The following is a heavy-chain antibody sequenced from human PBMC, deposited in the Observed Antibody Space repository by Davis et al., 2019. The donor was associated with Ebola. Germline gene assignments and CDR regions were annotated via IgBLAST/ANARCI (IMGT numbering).Heavy chain of an antibody. D-gene: IGHD5-24*01. Sequence: SETLSLTCTVSGGSISSYYWSWIRQPPGKGLEWIGYIYYSGSTNYNPSLKSRVTISVDTSKNQFSLKLSSVTAADTAMYYCARGTDGYNPGGYFDSWGQGTLVTVSS. J-gene: IGHJ4*02. CDR1: GGSISSYY. V-gene: IGHV4-59*01. CDR3: ARGTDGYNPGGYFDS. CDR2: IYYSGST.